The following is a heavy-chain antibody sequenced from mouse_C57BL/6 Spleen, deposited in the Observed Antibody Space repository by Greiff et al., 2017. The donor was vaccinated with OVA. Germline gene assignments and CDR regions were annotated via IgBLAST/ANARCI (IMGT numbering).Heavy chain of an antibody. CDR2: IYPGDGDT. Sequence: VQLQQSGPELVKPGASVKISCKASGYAFSSSWMNWVKQRPGKGLEWIGRIYPGDGDTNYNGKFKGKATLTADKSSSTAYMQLSSLTSEDSAVYFWARSDGSGTDYYAMDYWGQGTSVAVSS. J-gene: IGHJ4*01. CDR3: ARSDGSGTDYYAMDY. D-gene: IGHD4-1*01. CDR1: GYAFSSSW. V-gene: IGHV1-82*01.